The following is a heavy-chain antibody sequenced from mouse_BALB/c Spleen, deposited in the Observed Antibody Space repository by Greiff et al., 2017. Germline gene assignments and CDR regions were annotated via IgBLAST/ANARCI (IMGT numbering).Heavy chain of an antibody. D-gene: IGHD1-1*01. CDR1: GFTFSSYY. V-gene: IGHV5-6-2*01. CDR3: ARQVYGSSYFDY. J-gene: IGHJ2*01. Sequence: EVNVVESGGGLVKLGGSLKLSCAASGFTFSSYYMSWVRQTPEKRLELVAAINSNGGSTYYPDTVKGRFTISRDNAKNTLYLQMSSLKSEDTALYYCARQVYGSSYFDYWGQGTTLTVSS. CDR2: INSNGGST.